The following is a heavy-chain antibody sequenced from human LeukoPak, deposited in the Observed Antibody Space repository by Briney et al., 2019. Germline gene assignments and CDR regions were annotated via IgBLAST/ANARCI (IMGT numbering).Heavy chain of an antibody. CDR1: GYTFTSYD. J-gene: IGHJ4*02. CDR2: MNPNSGNT. V-gene: IGHV1-8*01. D-gene: IGHD6-13*01. CDR3: ARGRGSSWIGNY. Sequence: AAVKVSCKASGYTFTSYDINWVRQATGQGLGWMGWMNPNSGNTGYAQKFQGRVTMTRNTSITTAYMELSSIRSEATTVYYCARGRGSSWIGNYWGQGTLVTVSS.